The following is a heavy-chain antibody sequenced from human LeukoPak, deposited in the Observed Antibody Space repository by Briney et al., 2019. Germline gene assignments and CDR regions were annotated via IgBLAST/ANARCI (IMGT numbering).Heavy chain of an antibody. CDR3: ARGGGLDV. D-gene: IGHD3-16*01. J-gene: IGHJ6*02. CDR2: INHNGNVN. CDR1: GFTFSSYW. V-gene: IGHV3-7*03. Sequence: GGSLRLSCAASGFTFSSYWMNWARQAPGKGLEWVASINHNGNVNYYVDSVKGRFTISRDNAKNPLSLQMSNLRAEDTAVYFCARGGGLDVWGQGATVTVSS.